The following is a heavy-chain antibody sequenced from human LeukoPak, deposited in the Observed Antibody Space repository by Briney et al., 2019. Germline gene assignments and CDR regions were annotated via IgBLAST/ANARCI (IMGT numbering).Heavy chain of an antibody. J-gene: IGHJ4*02. D-gene: IGHD3-10*01. CDR3: AKSRGYHGSGREPFDY. Sequence: GGSPRLSCAASGFTFDDYAMHWVRQAPGKGLEWVSGITWNSGNIAQADSVKGRFTISRDNAKNSLHLQMDSLRPEDTALYYCAKSRGYHGSGREPFDYWGQGTLVTASS. V-gene: IGHV3-9*01. CDR2: ITWNSGNI. CDR1: GFTFDDYA.